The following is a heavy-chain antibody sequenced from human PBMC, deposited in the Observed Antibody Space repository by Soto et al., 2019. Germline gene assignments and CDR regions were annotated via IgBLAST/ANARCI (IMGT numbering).Heavy chain of an antibody. J-gene: IGHJ6*02. CDR1: GGTFSDYA. CDR3: SRAIYYDSGTYAATFYYYGMDV. Sequence: QVQLVQSGAEVKKPGSSVKVSCKASGGTFSDYAISWVRQAPGQGLEWIGGIIHIFDTADYAQKFQGRVTITADGSTSTTYMELSSLRSEDTAVYYCSRAIYYDSGTYAATFYYYGMDVWGQGTTVTVSS. D-gene: IGHD3-10*01. CDR2: IIHIFDTA. V-gene: IGHV1-69*01.